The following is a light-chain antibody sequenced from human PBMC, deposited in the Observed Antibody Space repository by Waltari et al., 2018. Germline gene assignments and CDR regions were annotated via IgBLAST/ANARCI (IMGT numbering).Light chain of an antibody. CDR1: TSNIGSNT. CDR2: PST. CDR3: AAWDDSVSGPYVV. Sequence: QSVLTQSPSASGTAGQTVTISCSGSTSNIGSNTVNWYRQVPGTAPTLLIYPSTLRPSGVPGRFSGAKSGTTASLAISGLQSDDEADYYCAAWDDSVSGPYVVFGGGTRLTVL. V-gene: IGLV1-44*01. J-gene: IGLJ2*01.